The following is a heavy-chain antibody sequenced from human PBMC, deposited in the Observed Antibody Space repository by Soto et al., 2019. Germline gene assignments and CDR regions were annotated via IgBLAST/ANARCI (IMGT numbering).Heavy chain of an antibody. CDR2: IYYSGST. V-gene: IGHV4-31*03. J-gene: IGHJ4*02. CDR1: GGSISGGGYY. Sequence: TRSLTCTVSGGSISGGGYYWSWIRQHPGKGLEWIAYIYYSGSTYYNPSLKSRVTISVDTSKNQFSLKLSSVTAADTAVDYRARDDYALLDYSGQGTLVTVSS. D-gene: IGHD4-17*01. CDR3: ARDDYALLDY.